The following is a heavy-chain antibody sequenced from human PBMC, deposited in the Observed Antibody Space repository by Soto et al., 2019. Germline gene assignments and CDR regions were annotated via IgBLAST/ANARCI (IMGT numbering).Heavy chain of an antibody. J-gene: IGHJ4*02. CDR2: IYHSMST. V-gene: IGHV4-30-2*01. CDR3: ARVPAC. Sequence: QLQLQESGSGLVKPSQTLSLTCAVSGGSISSGGYSWSWIRQPPGKGLEWIGYIYHSMSTYYNPALKSPVTISVDRYENQSSLKLSSVTAADTAVYYWARVPACCGQGTLVTVSS. CDR1: GGSISSGGYS.